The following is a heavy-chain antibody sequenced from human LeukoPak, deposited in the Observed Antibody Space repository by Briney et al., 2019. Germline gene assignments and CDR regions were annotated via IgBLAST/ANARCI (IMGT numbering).Heavy chain of an antibody. Sequence: ASVKVSCKDSGYTFTSYGISWVRQAPGQGLEWMGWISAYNGNTNYAQKLQGRVTMTIDTSTSTAYMELRSLRSDDTAVYYCARVTNEEINWEGDYYYYYGMDVWGQGTTVTVSS. CDR2: ISAYNGNT. CDR3: ARVTNEEINWEGDYYYYYGMDV. D-gene: IGHD7-27*01. CDR1: GYTFTSYG. J-gene: IGHJ6*02. V-gene: IGHV1-18*01.